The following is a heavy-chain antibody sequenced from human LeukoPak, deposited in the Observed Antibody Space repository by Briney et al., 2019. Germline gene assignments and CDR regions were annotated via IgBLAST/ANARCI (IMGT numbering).Heavy chain of an antibody. CDR3: ARTYYDILAGYSLFDY. Sequence: SETLSLTCTVSGGSISSYYWSWIRQPPGKGLEWIGYIYYSGSTNYNPSLKSRVTILVDTSKNQFSLKLSSVTAADTAVYYCARTYYDILAGYSLFDYWGQGTLVTVSS. CDR1: GGSISSYY. CDR2: IYYSGST. V-gene: IGHV4-59*01. D-gene: IGHD3-9*01. J-gene: IGHJ4*02.